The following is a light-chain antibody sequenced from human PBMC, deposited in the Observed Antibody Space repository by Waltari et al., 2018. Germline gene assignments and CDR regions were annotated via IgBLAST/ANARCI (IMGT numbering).Light chain of an antibody. J-gene: IGKJ4*01. CDR2: DVS. CDR3: LQYDSLPALT. CDR1: QDITNY. Sequence: DIRMTQSTSSLSASIGDRVTITCQASQDITNYLKWYQQKPGKAPTLLIYDVSNLETGVPSRFSGSGTGTDFTFTISSLQPEDIATYYCLQYDSLPALTFGGGTKVEIK. V-gene: IGKV1-33*01.